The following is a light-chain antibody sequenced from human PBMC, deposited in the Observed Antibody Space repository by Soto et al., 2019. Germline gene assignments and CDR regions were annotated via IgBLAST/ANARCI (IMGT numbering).Light chain of an antibody. Sequence: EFVLTQSPATLSLSPGERATLSCRASQSVSSSYLAWYQQKPGQAPRLLIYGASSRATGIPDRFSGSGSGTDFTLTISRLEPEDFAVYYCQQYGSSPLITFGQGTRLEI. V-gene: IGKV3-20*01. CDR1: QSVSSSY. CDR3: QQYGSSPLIT. CDR2: GAS. J-gene: IGKJ5*01.